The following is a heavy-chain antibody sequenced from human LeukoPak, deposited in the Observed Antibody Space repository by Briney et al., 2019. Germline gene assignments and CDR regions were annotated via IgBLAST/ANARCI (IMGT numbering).Heavy chain of an antibody. Sequence: SETLSLTCAVYGGSFSGYYWSWIREPPGKGLEWIGEINHSGSTNYNPSLKSRVTISVDTSKNQFSLRLSSVTAADTAVYYCAREFIVVVPAASRLYYYYMAVWGKGTTVTISS. V-gene: IGHV4-34*01. CDR2: INHSGST. CDR3: AREFIVVVPAASRLYYYYMAV. CDR1: GGSFSGYY. D-gene: IGHD2-2*01. J-gene: IGHJ6*03.